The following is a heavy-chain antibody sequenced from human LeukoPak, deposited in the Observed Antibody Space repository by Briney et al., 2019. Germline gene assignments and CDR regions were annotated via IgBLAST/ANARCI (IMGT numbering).Heavy chain of an antibody. CDR3: ARGPSGSNGFSY. D-gene: IGHD2-15*01. Sequence: SETLSLTCAVYGGSFSGYYWSWIRQPPGKGLEWIGEINHSGSTNYNPSLKSRVTISVDTSKNQFSLKLSSVTAADTAVYYCARGPSGSNGFSYWGLGTLVTVSS. CDR2: INHSGST. CDR1: GGSFSGYY. J-gene: IGHJ4*02. V-gene: IGHV4-34*01.